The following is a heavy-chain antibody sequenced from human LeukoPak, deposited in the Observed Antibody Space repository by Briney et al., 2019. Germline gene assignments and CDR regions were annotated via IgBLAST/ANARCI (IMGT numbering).Heavy chain of an antibody. Sequence: PGGSLRLSCAASGFTFSSYAMSWVRQAPGKGLEWVSSISGSGSSTYYADSVRGRFTVSRDNSKNTLHLHVNSLRAEDTAAYYCAKVATVFDYYYYGMDVWGQGTTVTVSS. J-gene: IGHJ6*02. CDR1: GFTFSSYA. CDR3: AKVATVFDYYYYGMDV. CDR2: ISGSGSST. D-gene: IGHD3-3*01. V-gene: IGHV3-23*01.